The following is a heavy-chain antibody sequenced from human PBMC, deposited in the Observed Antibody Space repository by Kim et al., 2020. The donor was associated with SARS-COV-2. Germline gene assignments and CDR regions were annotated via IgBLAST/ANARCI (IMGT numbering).Heavy chain of an antibody. J-gene: IGHJ4*02. CDR2: ISGDETNT. CDR3: TRDPPESVPSDY. V-gene: IGHV3-74*01. D-gene: IGHD3-10*01. Sequence: GGSLRLSCAASGFTFSNYWMHWVRQAPGKGLVWVSHISGDETNTDYADSVKGRFTISRDNAKNTLYLQMNSLRVEDTAVYYSTRDPPESVPSDYWGQGTLVTVSS. CDR1: GFTFSNYW.